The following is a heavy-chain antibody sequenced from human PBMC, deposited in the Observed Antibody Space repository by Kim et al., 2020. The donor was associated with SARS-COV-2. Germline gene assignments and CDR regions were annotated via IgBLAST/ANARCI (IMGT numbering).Heavy chain of an antibody. V-gene: IGHV4-61*02. J-gene: IGHJ6*02. CDR3: ARDRYFDWLSWGGYYYYAMDV. D-gene: IGHD3-9*01. CDR1: GGSISSGTYY. CDR2: IYSSGST. Sequence: SETLSLTCTVSGGSISSGTYYWTWIRQPAGKGLEWIGRIYSSGSTDYNPSLKSRVTISVDTSKNQFSLKLTSVTAADTAVYYCARDRYFDWLSWGGYYYYAMDVWGQGTTVTVSS.